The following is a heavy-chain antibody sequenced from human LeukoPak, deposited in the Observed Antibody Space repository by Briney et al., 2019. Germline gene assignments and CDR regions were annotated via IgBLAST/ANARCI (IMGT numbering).Heavy chain of an antibody. J-gene: IGHJ4*02. Sequence: GGSLRLSCAASGFTVSSNYMNWVRQALGKGLEWVSMIYTGGNTFYTDSVKGRFTISRDNSKNTLDLQMNSLRAEDTAVYYCARRGHGYGSPFDYWGQGTLVTVSS. CDR2: IYTGGNT. CDR3: ARRGHGYGSPFDY. V-gene: IGHV3-66*04. CDR1: GFTVSSNY. D-gene: IGHD5-18*01.